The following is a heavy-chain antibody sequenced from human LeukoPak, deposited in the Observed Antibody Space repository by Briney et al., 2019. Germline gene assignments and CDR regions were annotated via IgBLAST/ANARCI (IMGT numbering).Heavy chain of an antibody. J-gene: IGHJ6*02. D-gene: IGHD3-22*01. Sequence: GGSLRLSCEASGFTFSSYGMHWVRQAPGKGLEWVAVIWYDGSNKYYADSVKGRFTISRDNSKNTLYLQMNSLRAEDTAVYYCARDLGYYDSTLDVWGQGTTVTVSS. CDR2: IWYDGSNK. CDR3: ARDLGYYDSTLDV. V-gene: IGHV3-33*01. CDR1: GFTFSSYG.